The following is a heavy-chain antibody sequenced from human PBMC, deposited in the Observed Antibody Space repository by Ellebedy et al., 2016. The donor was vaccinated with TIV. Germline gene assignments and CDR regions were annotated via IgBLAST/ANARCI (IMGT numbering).Heavy chain of an antibody. CDR1: GGSFSGYY. CDR3: ARGRLQQPLGGSCFDY. Sequence: SETLSLTXAVYGGSFSGYYWSWIRQPPGKGLEWIGEINHSGSTNYNPSLKSRVTISVDTSKNQFSLKLSSVTAADTAVYYCARGRLQQPLGGSCFDYWGQGTLVTVSS. V-gene: IGHV4-34*01. J-gene: IGHJ4*02. D-gene: IGHD1-26*01. CDR2: INHSGST.